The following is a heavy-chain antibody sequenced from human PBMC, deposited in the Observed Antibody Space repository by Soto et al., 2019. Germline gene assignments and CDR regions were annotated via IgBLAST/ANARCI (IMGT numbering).Heavy chain of an antibody. CDR2: IKQDGSEK. Sequence: GGSLRLSCAASGFTFSSYWRSWVRQAPGKGLEWVANIKQDGSEKYYVDSVKGRFTISRDNAKNSLYLQMNSLRAEDTAVYYCARDDSIFDYWGQGTLVTVSS. D-gene: IGHD3-9*01. J-gene: IGHJ4*02. V-gene: IGHV3-7*01. CDR3: ARDDSIFDY. CDR1: GFTFSSYW.